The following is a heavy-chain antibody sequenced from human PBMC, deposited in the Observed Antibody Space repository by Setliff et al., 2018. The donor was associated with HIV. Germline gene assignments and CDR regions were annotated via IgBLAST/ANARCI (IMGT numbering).Heavy chain of an antibody. D-gene: IGHD5-12*01. Sequence: GGSLRLSCVASGFTFDDHAMHWVRQAPGKGLVWVSRVNRDGSSTTYADSVKDRFTISRDNAKNTLYLQMNSLRAEDTGVYYCHSGYDTEEQSYFDYWGQGALVTVSS. J-gene: IGHJ4*02. CDR3: HSGYDTEEQSYFDY. CDR1: GFTFDDHA. CDR2: VNRDGSST. V-gene: IGHV3-74*01.